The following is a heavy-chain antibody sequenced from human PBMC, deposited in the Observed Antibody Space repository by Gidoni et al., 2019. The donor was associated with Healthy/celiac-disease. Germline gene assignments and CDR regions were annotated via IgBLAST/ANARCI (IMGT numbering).Heavy chain of an antibody. D-gene: IGHD1-26*01. CDR3: AKDTPIVGAQFFDI. J-gene: IGHJ3*02. CDR2: MSGSGGST. V-gene: IGHV3-23*01. Sequence: EVQLLESGGGLVQTGGSLRLSCAASGFTFSGYAMSWVRQAPGKGLEWVSAMSGSGGSTYYADSVKGRFTSSRDNSKNTLYLQMNSLRAEDTAVYYCAKDTPIVGAQFFDIWGQGTMVTVSS. CDR1: GFTFSGYA.